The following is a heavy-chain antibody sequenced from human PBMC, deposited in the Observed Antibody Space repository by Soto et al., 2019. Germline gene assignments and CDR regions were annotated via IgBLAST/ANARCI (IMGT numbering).Heavy chain of an antibody. D-gene: IGHD6-6*01. CDR3: TTYSSSYYFDY. Sequence: GGSLRLSCAASGFTFSGSAMHWVRQASGKGLEWVGRIRSKANSYATAYAASVKGRFTISRDDSKNTAYLQMNSLKTEDTAVYYCTTYSSSYYFDYWGQGTLVTVSS. J-gene: IGHJ4*02. CDR2: IRSKANSYAT. CDR1: GFTFSGSA. V-gene: IGHV3-73*01.